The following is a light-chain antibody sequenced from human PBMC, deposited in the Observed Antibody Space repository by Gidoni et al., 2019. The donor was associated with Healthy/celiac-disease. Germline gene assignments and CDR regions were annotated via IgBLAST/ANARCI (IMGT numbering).Light chain of an antibody. CDR3: QQYRT. CDR1: QSISSW. CDR2: KAS. Sequence: DIQMTQSPSTLSASVGDRVTITCRASQSISSWLAWYQQKPGKAPKLLIYKASSLESGVPSRFSGSGSGTEFTLTISSLQPDDFATYYCQQYRTFGPGTKVEIK. V-gene: IGKV1-5*03. J-gene: IGKJ3*01.